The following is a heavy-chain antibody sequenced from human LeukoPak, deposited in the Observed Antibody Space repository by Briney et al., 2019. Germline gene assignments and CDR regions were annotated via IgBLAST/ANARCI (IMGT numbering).Heavy chain of an antibody. V-gene: IGHV1-18*01. D-gene: IGHD3/OR15-3a*01. CDR1: GYTFTSYG. CDR2: ISSHNDNA. J-gene: IGHJ4*02. Sequence: ASVKVSCKASGYTFTSYGISWVRQAPGQGLEWVGWISSHNDNAHYAQKFQGRVTMTTDTSTSTVYMELRSLRSDDTAMYYCARDGNDVMDCWGRGTLVTVSS. CDR3: ARDGNDVMDC.